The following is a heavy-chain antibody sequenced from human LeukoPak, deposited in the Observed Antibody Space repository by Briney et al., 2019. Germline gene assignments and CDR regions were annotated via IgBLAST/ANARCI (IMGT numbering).Heavy chain of an antibody. CDR1: GFTFSSYS. V-gene: IGHV3-21*01. CDR2: ISSSSSYI. CDR3: ARPITMIAKIGAFDI. Sequence: GGSLRLSCAASGFTFSSYSMNWVRQAPGKGLEWVSSISSSSSYIYYADSVEGRFTISRDNAKNSLYLQMNSLRAEDTAVYYCARPITMIAKIGAFDIWGQGTMVTVSS. D-gene: IGHD3-22*01. J-gene: IGHJ3*02.